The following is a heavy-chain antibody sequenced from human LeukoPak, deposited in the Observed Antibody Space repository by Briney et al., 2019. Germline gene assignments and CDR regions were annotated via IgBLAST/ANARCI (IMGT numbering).Heavy chain of an antibody. Sequence: SVKVSCKASGFTFTSSAMQWVRQARGQRLEWIGWIVVGSGNTNYTQKFQERVTITRDMSTSTAYMELSSLRSEDTAVYYCAAEHYDFWSGYPLGMDVWGQGTTVTVSS. CDR3: AAEHYDFWSGYPLGMDV. CDR2: IVVGSGNT. J-gene: IGHJ6*02. CDR1: GFTFTSSA. V-gene: IGHV1-58*02. D-gene: IGHD3-3*01.